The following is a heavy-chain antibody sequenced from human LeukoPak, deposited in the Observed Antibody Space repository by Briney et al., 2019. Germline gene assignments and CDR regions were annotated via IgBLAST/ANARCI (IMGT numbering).Heavy chain of an antibody. CDR1: GYTFSSYW. CDR3: ARDLRGYSGYGGTDY. J-gene: IGHJ4*02. CDR2: IDTDGSIT. V-gene: IGHV3-74*01. D-gene: IGHD5-12*01. Sequence: GGSLRLSCAASGYTFSSYWMHWVRQAPGKGLVWVSRIDTDGSITSYADSVKGRFTISRDNAKNTLYLQMNSLRAEDTAVYYCARDLRGYSGYGGTDYWGQGTLVTVSS.